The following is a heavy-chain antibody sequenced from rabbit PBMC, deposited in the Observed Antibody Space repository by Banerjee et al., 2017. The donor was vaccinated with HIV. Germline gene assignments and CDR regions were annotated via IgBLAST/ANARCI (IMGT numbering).Heavy chain of an antibody. D-gene: IGHD1-1*01. Sequence: QSLEESGGGLVQPEGSLTLPCKASRFSFSSSDYICWVRQAPGKGLEWISCIAGSSSGFTYSATWATGRFTISKTSSTTVTLQMTSLTAADTATYFCARNYVNAFDPWGQGTLVTVS. J-gene: IGHJ2*01. V-gene: IGHV1S40*01. CDR1: RFSFSSSDY. CDR2: IAGSSSGFT. CDR3: ARNYVNAFDP.